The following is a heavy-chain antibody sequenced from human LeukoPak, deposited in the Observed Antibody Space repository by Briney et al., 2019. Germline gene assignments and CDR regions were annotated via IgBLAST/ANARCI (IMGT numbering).Heavy chain of an antibody. J-gene: IGHJ4*02. Sequence: SETLSLTCTVSGGSISSGDYYWSWIRQPPGKGLEWIGYIYYSGSTYYNPSLKSRVTTSVDTSKNQFSLKLSSVTAADTAVYYCARAGGYDPQHDYWGQGTLVTVSS. CDR1: GGSISSGDYY. D-gene: IGHD5-12*01. CDR3: ARAGGYDPQHDY. V-gene: IGHV4-30-4*01. CDR2: IYYSGST.